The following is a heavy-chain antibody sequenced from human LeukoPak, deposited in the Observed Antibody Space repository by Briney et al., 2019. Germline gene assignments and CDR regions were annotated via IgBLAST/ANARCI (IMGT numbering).Heavy chain of an antibody. Sequence: GGSLRLSCAASGVTVSSNHMSWVRQAPGKGLEWVSVIYSGGSTYYADSVKGRFTISRHNSENTVYLQMNSLRAEDTAVYYCARGAVETATIYLDYWGQGTLVTVSS. CDR3: ARGAVETATIYLDY. CDR1: GVTVSSNH. V-gene: IGHV3-53*04. CDR2: IYSGGST. D-gene: IGHD5-24*01. J-gene: IGHJ4*02.